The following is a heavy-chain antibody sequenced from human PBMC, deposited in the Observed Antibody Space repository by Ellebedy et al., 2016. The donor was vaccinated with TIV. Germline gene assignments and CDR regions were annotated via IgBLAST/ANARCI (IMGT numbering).Heavy chain of an antibody. D-gene: IGHD3-16*01. CDR2: IYYSGNT. V-gene: IGHV4-59*02. CDR1: GGSVNNYF. CDR3: ARDLDGGGWLDP. J-gene: IGHJ5*02. Sequence: SETLSLXXTVSGGSVNNYFWSWIRQPPGKGLEWIGYIYYSGNTNYNSSLKSRVTISADISKNQFSLKLSSVTAADTAVYYCARDLDGGGWLDPWGQGILVTVSS.